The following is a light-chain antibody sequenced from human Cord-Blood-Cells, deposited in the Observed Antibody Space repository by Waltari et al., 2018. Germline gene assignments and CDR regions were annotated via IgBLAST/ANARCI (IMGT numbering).Light chain of an antibody. J-gene: IGLJ2*01. CDR2: EVS. Sequence: QSALTQPPYASGSHGQSLPIPCTGTSTDVGGYNYVSWYQQHPGKAPKLMIYEVSKRPSGVPDRCSGSKSGNTASLTVSGLQAEDEADYYCSSYAGSNNFVVFGGGTKLTVL. V-gene: IGLV2-8*01. CDR1: STDVGGYNY. CDR3: SSYAGSNNFVV.